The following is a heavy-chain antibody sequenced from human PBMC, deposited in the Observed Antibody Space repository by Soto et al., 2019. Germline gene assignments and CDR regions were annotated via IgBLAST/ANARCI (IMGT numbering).Heavy chain of an antibody. CDR2: IYYSGST. V-gene: IGHV4-59*01. D-gene: IGHD4-17*01. J-gene: IGHJ4*02. CDR1: GGSISSYY. CDR3: ARFLDGDYSDY. Sequence: SETLSLTCTVSGGSISSYYWSWIRQPPGKGLEWIGYIYYSGSTNYNPSLKSRVTISVDTSKNQFSLKLSSVTAADTAVYYCARFLDGDYSDYWGQGTLVTVSS.